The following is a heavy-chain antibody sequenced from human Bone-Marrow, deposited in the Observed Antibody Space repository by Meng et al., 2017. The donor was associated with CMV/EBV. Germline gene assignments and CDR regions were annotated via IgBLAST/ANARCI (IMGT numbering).Heavy chain of an antibody. V-gene: IGHV3-53*01. J-gene: IGHJ6*02. CDR2: IYSGGRT. CDR3: ARDGIVVAQVMDV. CDR1: GFIVSTNY. D-gene: IGHD1-26*01. Sequence: GGSLRLSCAAYGFIVSTNYMYWVRQAPGKGLEWVSVIYSGGRTYYADSVKGRFTISRDTSKNTLYLQMNSLRVEDTAVYYCARDGIVVAQVMDVWGQGTTVTVSS.